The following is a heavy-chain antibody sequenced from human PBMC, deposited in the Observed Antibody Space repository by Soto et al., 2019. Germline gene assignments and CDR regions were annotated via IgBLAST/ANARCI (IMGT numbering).Heavy chain of an antibody. CDR2: ISAYNGNT. CDR3: ARDGPPYHSSGWYVQLRSGYYGMDV. Sequence: QVQLVQSGAEVKKPGASVKVSCKASGYTFTSYGISWVRQAPGQGLEWMGWISAYNGNTNYAQKLQGRVTMTTDTSTSTAYMELRSLRSDDTAVYYCARDGPPYHSSGWYVQLRSGYYGMDVWGQGTTVTVSS. D-gene: IGHD6-19*01. V-gene: IGHV1-18*04. CDR1: GYTFTSYG. J-gene: IGHJ6*02.